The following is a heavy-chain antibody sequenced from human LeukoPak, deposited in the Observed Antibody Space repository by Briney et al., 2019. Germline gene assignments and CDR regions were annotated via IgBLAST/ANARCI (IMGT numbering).Heavy chain of an antibody. CDR2: ISVSGGST. D-gene: IGHD3-9*01. V-gene: IGHV3-23*01. CDR1: GFTFSSYA. CDR3: AKDRAVRYFDWHNIQYYYYYGMDV. Sequence: GGSLRLSCAASGFTFSSYAMSWVRQAPGKGLEWVLAISVSGGSTYYADSVKGRFTISRDNSKNTLYLQMNSLRAEDTAVYYCAKDRAVRYFDWHNIQYYYYYGMDVWGQGTTVTVSS. J-gene: IGHJ6*02.